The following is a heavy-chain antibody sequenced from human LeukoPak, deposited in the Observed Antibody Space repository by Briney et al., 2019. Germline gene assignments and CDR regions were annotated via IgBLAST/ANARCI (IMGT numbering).Heavy chain of an antibody. CDR2: ISDDGSDQ. V-gene: IGHV3-30*04. D-gene: IGHD3-22*01. CDR1: AFRFRSYA. Sequence: GGSLRLSCAASAFRFRSYAIHWVRQAPGKGLEWVAVISDDGSDQYYADSVKGRFTVSRDNTKNVLYLQMNSLRADDTAMYYCARPMIVVTTDDAFDTWGQGTMVTVSS. J-gene: IGHJ3*02. CDR3: ARPMIVVTTDDAFDT.